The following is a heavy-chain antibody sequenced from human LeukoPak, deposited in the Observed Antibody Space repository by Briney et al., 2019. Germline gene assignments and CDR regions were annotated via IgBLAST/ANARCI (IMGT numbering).Heavy chain of an antibody. CDR2: IYYSGST. J-gene: IGHJ6*02. CDR3: ARDKLYYYGMDV. V-gene: IGHV4-31*03. CDR1: GGSISSGGYY. Sequence: SETLSLTCTVSGGSISSGGYYWSWIRQHPGKGLEWIGYIYYSGSTYYNPSLKSRVTISVDTSKNQFSLKLSSVTAADTAVYYCARDKLYYYGMDVWGQGTTVTVSS.